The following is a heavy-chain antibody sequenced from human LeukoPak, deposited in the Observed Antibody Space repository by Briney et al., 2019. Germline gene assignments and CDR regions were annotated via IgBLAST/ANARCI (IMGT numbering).Heavy chain of an antibody. Sequence: GGSLRLACAASGIIITSYWMSWVRQTPGKGLEWVANIKQDGSEKNYVDSVKGRFTIFRDNSRNSLYLEMNSLRAEDTAVYYCASHSYGYNHWGQGTLVIVSS. CDR3: ASHSYGYNH. CDR2: IKQDGSEK. CDR1: GIIITSYW. V-gene: IGHV3-7*01. D-gene: IGHD3-16*01. J-gene: IGHJ5*02.